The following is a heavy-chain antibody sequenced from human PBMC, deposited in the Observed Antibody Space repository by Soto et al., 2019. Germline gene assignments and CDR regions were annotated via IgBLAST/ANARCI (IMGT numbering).Heavy chain of an antibody. V-gene: IGHV3-30-3*01. Sequence: QEQVVESGGGVVQPGRSLRLSCTVSGFISNYYALHWVRQAPGKGLEWVAIISYDGNNTYYADSVKGRFTISRDNSKNTLYLQMSSLRAEDTAVYYCARDQYDILTGYYYYYGMDVWGQGTTVTVSS. CDR1: GFISNYYA. CDR2: ISYDGNNT. CDR3: ARDQYDILTGYYYYYGMDV. J-gene: IGHJ6*02. D-gene: IGHD3-9*01.